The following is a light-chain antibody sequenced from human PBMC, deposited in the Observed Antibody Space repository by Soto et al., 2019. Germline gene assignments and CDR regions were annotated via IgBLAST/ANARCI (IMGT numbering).Light chain of an antibody. Sequence: MTLSSAALSVYHRERANHSFRASQSVSSNLAWYQQKPGQAPRFLIYGASTRATGIPARFSGSGSGTEFTLTISSLQPDDFATYYCQPYNIYSTFGQGTKVDI. CDR1: QSVSSN. CDR2: GAS. V-gene: IGKV3-15*01. J-gene: IGKJ1*01. CDR3: QPYNIYST.